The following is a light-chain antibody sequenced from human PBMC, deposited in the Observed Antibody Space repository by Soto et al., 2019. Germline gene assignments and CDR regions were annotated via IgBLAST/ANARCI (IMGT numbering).Light chain of an antibody. V-gene: IGLV2-14*01. J-gene: IGLJ2*01. CDR3: SSYTCSSTLI. CDR2: GVT. Sequence: QSALTQPASVSGSPGQSITISCSGTSSDVGDYYYVSWYQQHPGKAPKLLIYGVTDRPSGVSHRFSGSRSDTTASLTISGLQAEDDSDYYSSSYTCSSTLIFGGGTKLSVL. CDR1: SSDVGDYYY.